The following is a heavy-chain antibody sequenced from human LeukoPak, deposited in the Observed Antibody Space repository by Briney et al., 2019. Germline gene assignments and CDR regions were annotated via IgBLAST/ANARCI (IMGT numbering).Heavy chain of an antibody. CDR2: IRSKAYGGTT. CDR3: TRGTFSHDYGDYGDMYYFDY. V-gene: IGHV3-49*03. D-gene: IGHD4-17*01. Sequence: GGSLRLSCTASGFTFCDYAMSWFRQAPGKGVEWVGFIRSKAYGGTTEYAACVKGRFTSSRDESKMLAYLQMNSLKTDYTAVYYCTRGTFSHDYGDYGDMYYFDYWGQGTLVTVSA. J-gene: IGHJ4*02. CDR1: GFTFCDYA.